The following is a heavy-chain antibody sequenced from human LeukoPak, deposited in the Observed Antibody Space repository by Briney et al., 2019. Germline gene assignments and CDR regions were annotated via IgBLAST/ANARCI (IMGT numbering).Heavy chain of an antibody. D-gene: IGHD3-22*01. Sequence: PGGSLRLSCAASGFTFSSYEMNWVRQAPGKGLEWVSYISSSGSTIYYADSVKGRFTISRDNAKNSLYLQMNSLRAEDTAVYYCAGDGGDDSSGYYSRYYYYGMDVWGQGTTVTVSS. J-gene: IGHJ6*02. V-gene: IGHV3-48*03. CDR3: AGDGGDDSSGYYSRYYYYGMDV. CDR1: GFTFSSYE. CDR2: ISSSGSTI.